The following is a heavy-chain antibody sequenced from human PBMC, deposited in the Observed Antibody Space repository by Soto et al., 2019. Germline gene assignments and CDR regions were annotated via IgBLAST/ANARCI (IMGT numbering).Heavy chain of an antibody. CDR3: ARDPRGYSGSVGDNWFDP. J-gene: IGHJ5*02. Sequence: ASVKVSCKASGGTFSSYAISWVRQAPGQGLEWMGGIIPIFGTANYAQKFQGRVTITADKSTSTAYMELSSLRSEDTAVYYCARDPRGYSGSVGDNWFDPWGQGTLVTVSS. CDR1: GGTFSSYA. D-gene: IGHD5-12*01. V-gene: IGHV1-69*06. CDR2: IIPIFGTA.